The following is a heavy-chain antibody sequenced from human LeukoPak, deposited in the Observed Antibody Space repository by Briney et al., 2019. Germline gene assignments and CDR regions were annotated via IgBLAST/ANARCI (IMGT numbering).Heavy chain of an antibody. V-gene: IGHV3-48*03. Sequence: GGSLRLSCAASGFTFSSYEMNWLRQAPGKGLEWVSYISSSGSTIYYAESVKGRFTISRDNTKNSVYLEMNSLRAEDTAIYYCARTKWQLPWTWGLGTLVTVSS. CDR3: ARTKWQLPWT. CDR2: ISSSGSTI. J-gene: IGHJ4*02. CDR1: GFTFSSYE. D-gene: IGHD1-26*01.